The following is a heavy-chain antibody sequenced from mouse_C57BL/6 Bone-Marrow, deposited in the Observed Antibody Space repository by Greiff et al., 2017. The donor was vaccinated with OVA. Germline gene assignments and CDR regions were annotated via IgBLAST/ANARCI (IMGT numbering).Heavy chain of an antibody. CDR3: ARDRNYGSSDWYFDV. CDR1: GYSITSGYY. J-gene: IGHJ1*03. V-gene: IGHV3-6*01. CDR2: ISYDGSN. Sequence: EVQVVESGPGLVKPSQSLSLTCSVTGYSITSGYYWNWIRQFPGNKLEWMGYISYDGSNNYNPSLKNRISITRDTSKNQFFLKLNSVTTEDTATYYCARDRNYGSSDWYFDVWGTGTTVTVAS. D-gene: IGHD1-1*01.